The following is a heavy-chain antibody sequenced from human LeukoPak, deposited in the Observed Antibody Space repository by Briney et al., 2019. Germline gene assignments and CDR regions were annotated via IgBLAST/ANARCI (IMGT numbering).Heavy chain of an antibody. V-gene: IGHV3-23*01. CDR3: AKKVAAAGYYFDY. D-gene: IGHD6-13*01. Sequence: GGSLRLSCAAPGFTFSSYAMSWVRQAPGKGLEWVSAISGSGGSTYYADSVKGRFTISRDNSKNTLYLQMNSLRAEDTAVYYCAKKVAAAGYYFDYWGQGTLVTVSS. J-gene: IGHJ4*02. CDR2: ISGSGGST. CDR1: GFTFSSYA.